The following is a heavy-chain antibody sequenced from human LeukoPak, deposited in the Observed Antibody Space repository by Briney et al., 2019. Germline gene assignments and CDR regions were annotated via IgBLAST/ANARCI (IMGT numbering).Heavy chain of an antibody. D-gene: IGHD6-6*01. Sequence: SVKVSCKAPGGTFSSYAISWVRQAPGQGLEWMGGITPIFGTANYAQKFQGRVTITADESTSTAYMELSSLRSEDTAVYYCARDGYSSSIYYYYYGMDVWGQGTTVTVSS. CDR2: ITPIFGTA. CDR1: GGTFSSYA. J-gene: IGHJ6*02. V-gene: IGHV1-69*13. CDR3: ARDGYSSSIYYYYYGMDV.